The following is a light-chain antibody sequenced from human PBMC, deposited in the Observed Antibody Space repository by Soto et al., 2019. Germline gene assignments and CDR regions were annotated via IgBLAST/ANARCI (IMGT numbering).Light chain of an antibody. Sequence: QSVLTQPPSVSGAPGQRVSISCTGSSSNIGAGYDVHWYQQLPGTAPKLLIYGNSNRPSGVPDRFSGSKSGTSASLAITGLQAEDEADYYCQSYDSSLSGYGFGVGTTGTV. J-gene: IGLJ1*01. CDR3: QSYDSSLSGYG. V-gene: IGLV1-40*01. CDR1: SSNIGAGYD. CDR2: GNS.